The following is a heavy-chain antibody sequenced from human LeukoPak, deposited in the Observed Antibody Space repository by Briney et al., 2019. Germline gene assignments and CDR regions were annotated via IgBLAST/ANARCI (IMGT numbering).Heavy chain of an antibody. J-gene: IGHJ6*02. V-gene: IGHV4-59*01. CDR1: GGSISSYY. CDR3: ARGSYSSGWYGRYYYYGMDV. CDR2: IYYSGST. D-gene: IGHD6-19*01. Sequence: SETLSLTCTVSGGSISSYYWSWIRQPPGKGLEWIGYIYYSGSTNYNPSLKSRVTISVDTSENQFSLKLSSVTAADTAVYYCARGSYSSGWYGRYYYYGMDVWGQGTTVTVSS.